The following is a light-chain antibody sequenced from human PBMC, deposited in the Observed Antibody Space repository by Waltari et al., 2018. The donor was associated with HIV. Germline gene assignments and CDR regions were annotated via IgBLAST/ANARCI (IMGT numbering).Light chain of an antibody. CDR1: QGIRNN. V-gene: IGKV1-17*01. CDR2: GAS. J-gene: IGKJ1*01. CDR3: LQHNNYPRT. Sequence: DIQMTQSPSSLSASVGDRVTITCRASQGIRNNLGWFQQKPGKAHQRLIFGASSLHPGVPSRFSGSGSGTEFTLTISSLQPEDFATYYCLQHNNYPRTFGRGTKVEIK.